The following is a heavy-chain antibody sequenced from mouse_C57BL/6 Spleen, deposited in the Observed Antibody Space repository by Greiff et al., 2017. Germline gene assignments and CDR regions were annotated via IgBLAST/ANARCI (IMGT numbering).Heavy chain of an antibody. CDR2: IDPENGDT. V-gene: IGHV14-4*01. J-gene: IGHJ3*01. D-gene: IGHD2-5*01. Sequence: VQLQQSGAELVRPGASVKLSCTASGFTFTDYYMHWVKQRPEQGLEWIGWIDPENGDTDYDSKFQGKATITADTSSNTAYLQLSSLTSEDTAVYYCTYSNGFAYWGQGTLVTVSA. CDR3: TYSNGFAY. CDR1: GFTFTDYY.